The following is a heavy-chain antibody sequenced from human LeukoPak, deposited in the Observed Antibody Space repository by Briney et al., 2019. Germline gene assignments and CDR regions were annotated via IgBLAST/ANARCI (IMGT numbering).Heavy chain of an antibody. CDR3: AKGSSIVATILGY. J-gene: IGHJ4*02. Sequence: GRSLRLSCAASGFTFSSYGMHWVRQAPGKGLEWVAVITYDGSNKYYADSVKGRFTISRDNSKNTLYLQMNSLRAEDTAVYYCAKGSSIVATILGYWGQGTLVTVSS. CDR2: ITYDGSNK. D-gene: IGHD5-12*01. CDR1: GFTFSSYG. V-gene: IGHV3-30*18.